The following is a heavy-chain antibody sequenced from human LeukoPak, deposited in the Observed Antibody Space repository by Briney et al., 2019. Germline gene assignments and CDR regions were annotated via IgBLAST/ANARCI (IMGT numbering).Heavy chain of an antibody. D-gene: IGHD3-3*01. CDR3: AKDGGGVRDFWSGQTRGYYYYMDV. CDR2: INPNSGGT. CDR1: GYTFTGYY. J-gene: IGHJ6*03. Sequence: ASVKVSCKASGYTFTGYYIHWVRQAPGQGLEWMGWINPNSGGTNYAQKFQGRVTMTRDTSISTGYMELSSLRSDDTAVYYCAKDGGGVRDFWSGQTRGYYYYMDVWGKGTTVTVSS. V-gene: IGHV1-2*02.